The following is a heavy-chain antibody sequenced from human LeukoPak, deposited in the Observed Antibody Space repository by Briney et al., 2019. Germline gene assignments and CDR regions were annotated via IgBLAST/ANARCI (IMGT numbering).Heavy chain of an antibody. V-gene: IGHV5-51*01. Sequence: GESLEISCQSSGYSFTNHWIGWVRQMPGKGLEWMGIIHPGDSDTRYSPSFQGQVTISADKSITTANLQWSSLKASDTAMYYCARAREMVTKPKAFDIWGQGTMVTVSS. J-gene: IGHJ3*02. D-gene: IGHD5-24*01. CDR2: IHPGDSDT. CDR1: GYSFTNHW. CDR3: ARAREMVTKPKAFDI.